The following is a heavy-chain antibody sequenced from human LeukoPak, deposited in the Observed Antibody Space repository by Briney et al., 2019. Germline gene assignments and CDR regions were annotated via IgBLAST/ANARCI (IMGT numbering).Heavy chain of an antibody. CDR1: GYTFTSYD. D-gene: IGHD6-19*01. Sequence: ASVKVSCKASGYTFTSYDINWVRQAPGQGLEWMGWISAYNGNTNYAQKLQGRVTMTTDTSTSTAYMELRSLRSDDTAVYYCARDIAIAVAGDFDYWGQGTLVTVSS. V-gene: IGHV1-18*01. CDR2: ISAYNGNT. J-gene: IGHJ4*02. CDR3: ARDIAIAVAGDFDY.